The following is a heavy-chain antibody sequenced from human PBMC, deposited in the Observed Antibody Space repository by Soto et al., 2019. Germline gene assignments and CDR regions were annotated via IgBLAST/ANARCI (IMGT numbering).Heavy chain of an antibody. V-gene: IGHV3-23*01. CDR2: ISGSGVST. D-gene: IGHD1-1*01. CDR1: GFTFSSYG. Sequence: GGSLRLSCAASGFTFSSYGMSWVRQAPGEGLEWVSAISGSGVSTYYADSVRGRFTTSSDSSKTTVYLQMNDLRPDDTAVYYCATWHEREHAYDVWGQRTTVTVSS. J-gene: IGHJ3*01. CDR3: ATWHEREHAYDV.